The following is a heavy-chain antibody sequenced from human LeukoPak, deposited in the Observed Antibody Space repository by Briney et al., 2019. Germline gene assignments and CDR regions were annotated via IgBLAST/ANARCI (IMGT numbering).Heavy chain of an antibody. V-gene: IGHV1-69*13. CDR3: ARVGRYCSGGSCYDDAFDI. D-gene: IGHD2-15*01. Sequence: ASVKVSCKASGGTFSSYAISWARQAPGQGLEWMGGIIPIFGTANYAQKFQGRVTITADESTSTAYMELSSLRSEDTAVYYCARVGRYCSGGSCYDDAFDIWGQGTMVTVSS. CDR2: IIPIFGTA. J-gene: IGHJ3*02. CDR1: GGTFSSYA.